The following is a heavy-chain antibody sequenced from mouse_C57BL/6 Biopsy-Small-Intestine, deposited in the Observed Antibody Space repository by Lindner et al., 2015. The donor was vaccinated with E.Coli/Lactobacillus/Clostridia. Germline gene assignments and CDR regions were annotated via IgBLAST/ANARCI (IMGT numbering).Heavy chain of an antibody. CDR3: ARGGTDYWYFDV. Sequence: VQLQESGGGLVQPGGSLSLSCAASGFTFTDYYMSWVRQPPGKALEWLALIRNKANGYTTEYSASVKGRFTISRDNSQSILYLQMNALRAEDSATYYCARGGTDYWYFDVWGAGTTVTVSS. CDR1: GFTFTDYY. V-gene: IGHV7-3*04. D-gene: IGHD4-1*01. CDR2: IRNKANGYTT. J-gene: IGHJ1*01.